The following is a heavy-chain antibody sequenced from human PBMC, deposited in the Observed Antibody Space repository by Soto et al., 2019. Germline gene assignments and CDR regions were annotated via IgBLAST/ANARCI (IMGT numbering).Heavy chain of an antibody. V-gene: IGHV4-4*02. Sequence: SETLSLTCAVSSCSISTTNLWSWVRQPPGKGLEWIGEIYHSGTTNYNPSLKSRVTISVDKSKNQFSLIVSSVTAADTAVYYGMDVWGQGTTVTVSS. CDR2: IYHSGTT. CDR3: MDV. CDR1: SCSISTTNL. J-gene: IGHJ6*02.